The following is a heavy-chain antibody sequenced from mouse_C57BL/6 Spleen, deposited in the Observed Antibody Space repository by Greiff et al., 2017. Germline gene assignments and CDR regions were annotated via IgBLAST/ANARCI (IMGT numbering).Heavy chain of an antibody. CDR2: ISDGGSYT. Sequence: EVKLVESGGGLVKPGGSLKLSCAASGFTFSSYAMSWVRQTPEKRLEWVATISDGGSYTYYPDNVKGRFTISRDNAKNNLYLQMSHLKSEDTAMYYCARVGYDYDGVDYWGQGTTLTVSS. V-gene: IGHV5-4*03. D-gene: IGHD2-4*01. J-gene: IGHJ2*01. CDR1: GFTFSSYA. CDR3: ARVGYDYDGVDY.